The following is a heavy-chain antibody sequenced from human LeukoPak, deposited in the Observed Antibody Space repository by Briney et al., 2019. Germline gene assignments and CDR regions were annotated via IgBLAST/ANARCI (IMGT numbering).Heavy chain of an antibody. Sequence: ASVTVSFMASGYTFTGYYMHWVRQAPGQGLEWMGWINPNSGGTNYAQKFQGSVTMTRDTSINTAYMELSRLTSDDKAVYYCARDGFGIGGAVPDNYYYYNGMDVWRQGPTVSVSS. D-gene: IGHD2-2*01. CDR2: INPNSGGT. V-gene: IGHV1-2*02. J-gene: IGHJ6*02. CDR1: GYTFTGYY. CDR3: ARDGFGIGGAVPDNYYYYNGMDV.